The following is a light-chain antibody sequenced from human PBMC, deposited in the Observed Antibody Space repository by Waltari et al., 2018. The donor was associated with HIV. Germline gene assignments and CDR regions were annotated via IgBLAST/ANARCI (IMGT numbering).Light chain of an antibody. CDR3: GTWDSGVSAGV. CDR2: DNN. J-gene: IGLJ3*02. V-gene: IGLV1-51*01. CDR1: ASNIGKNY. Sequence: QSVLTQPPSLSAAPGQKVTISCSGRASNIGKNYVSWYQQLPETAPKLIIYDNNKRPSGIPDRFSGSKSGTSATLAITGLRTGDEADYYCGTWDSGVSAGVFGGGTKLTVL.